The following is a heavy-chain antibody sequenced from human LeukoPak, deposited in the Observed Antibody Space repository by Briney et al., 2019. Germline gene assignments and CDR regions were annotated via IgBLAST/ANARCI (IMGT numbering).Heavy chain of an antibody. J-gene: IGHJ4*02. D-gene: IGHD2-2*01. CDR3: ARRDCSGSSCYGIDY. V-gene: IGHV3-21*01. CDR2: IISSSTYI. CDR1: GFAFSSYS. Sequence: PGGSLRLSCAASGFAFSSYSMNWVRQAPGKGLEWVSSIISSSTYIYYADSVKGRFTISRDNAKNSLYLQMNSLRAEDTALYYCARRDCSGSSCYGIDYWGQGTLVTVSS.